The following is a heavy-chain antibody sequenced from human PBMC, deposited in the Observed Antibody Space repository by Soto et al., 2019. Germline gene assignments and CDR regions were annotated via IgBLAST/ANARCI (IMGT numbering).Heavy chain of an antibody. Sequence: GDSVKVYCKVSGYTLTELSMHWVRQAPGKGLEWMGGFDPEDGETIYAQKFQGGVTMTEDTSTDTAYMELSSLRSEDTAVYYCATLQRPYSGSYYHDYWGQGTLVTVSS. J-gene: IGHJ4*02. V-gene: IGHV1-24*01. D-gene: IGHD1-26*01. CDR2: FDPEDGET. CDR3: ATLQRPYSGSYYHDY. CDR1: GYTLTELS.